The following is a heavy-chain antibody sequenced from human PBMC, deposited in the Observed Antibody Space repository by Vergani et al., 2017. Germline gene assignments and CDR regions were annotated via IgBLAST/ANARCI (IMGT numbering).Heavy chain of an antibody. CDR3: ARGARRKCSGGSCYSLDY. V-gene: IGHV3-33*01. D-gene: IGHD2-15*01. CDR2: IWYDGSNK. Sequence: QVQLVESGGGVVQPGRSLRLSCAASGFTFSSYGMHWVRQAPGKGLEWVAVIWYDGSNKYYADSVKGRFTISRDNSKNTLYLQLNSLRAEDTAVYYCARGARRKCSGGSCYSLDYWGQGTLVTVSS. CDR1: GFTFSSYG. J-gene: IGHJ4*02.